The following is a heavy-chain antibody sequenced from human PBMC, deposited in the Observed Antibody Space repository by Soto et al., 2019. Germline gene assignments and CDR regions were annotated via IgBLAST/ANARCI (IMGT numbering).Heavy chain of an antibody. CDR3: ARDLAPHDFWSGYDY. V-gene: IGHV3-33*01. D-gene: IGHD3-3*01. CDR2: IWYDGSNK. J-gene: IGHJ4*02. Sequence: GGSLRLSCAASGFTFSSYGMHWVRQAPGKGLEWVAVIWYDGSNKYYADSVKGRFTISRDNSKNTLYLQMNSLRAEDTAVYYCARDLAPHDFWSGYDYWGQGTLVTVSS. CDR1: GFTFSSYG.